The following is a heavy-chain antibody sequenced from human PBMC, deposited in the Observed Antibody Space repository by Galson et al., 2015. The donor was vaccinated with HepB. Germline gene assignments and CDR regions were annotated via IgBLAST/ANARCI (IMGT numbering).Heavy chain of an antibody. V-gene: IGHV3-21*01. CDR2: ISSSSSYI. Sequence: SLRLSCAASGFTFSSYSMNWVRQAPGKGLEWVSSISSSSSYIYYADSVKGRFTISRDNAKNSLYLQMNSLRAEDTAVYYCARAPRRAVQGDWGQGTLVTVSS. CDR1: GFTFSSYS. D-gene: IGHD3-10*01. CDR3: ARAPRRAVQGD. J-gene: IGHJ4*02.